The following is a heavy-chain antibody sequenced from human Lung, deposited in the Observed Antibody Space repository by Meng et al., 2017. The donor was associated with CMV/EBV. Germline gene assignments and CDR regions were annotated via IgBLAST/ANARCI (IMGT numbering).Heavy chain of an antibody. Sequence: QGQLVQSGAEMHEPRASVKVSCKAAGYTFSTSTINWVRQAHGRGLEWMGWISTNTGTPTYTQGFTGRFVFSLDTSVSTAYLQISSLKAEDTAVYYCARGGNFDPWGQGTLVTVSS. CDR1: GYTFSTST. CDR2: ISTNTGTP. CDR3: ARGGNFDP. J-gene: IGHJ5*02. D-gene: IGHD2/OR15-2a*01. V-gene: IGHV7-4-1*02.